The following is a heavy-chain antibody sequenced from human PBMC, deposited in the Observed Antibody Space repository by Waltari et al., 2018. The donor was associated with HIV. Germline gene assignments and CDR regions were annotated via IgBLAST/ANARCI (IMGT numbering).Heavy chain of an antibody. V-gene: IGHV4-34*01. Sequence: QVQLQQWGAGLLKASETLSLTCAVYGGSFTDFYWNWIRQAPGKGLERVAGINPRGRADYNPSLKSRVTISIDTAKNQFSLTLRSVTAADTAIYFCARESRRRLRQGGINWFDPWGQGTAVNV. CDR1: GGSFTDFY. CDR3: ARESRRRLRQGGINWFDP. CDR2: INPRGRA. D-gene: IGHD2-21*01. J-gene: IGHJ5*02.